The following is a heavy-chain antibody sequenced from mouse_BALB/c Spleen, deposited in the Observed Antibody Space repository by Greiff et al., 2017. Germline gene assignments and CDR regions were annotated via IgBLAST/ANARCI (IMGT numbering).Heavy chain of an antibody. V-gene: IGHV3-2*02. CDR3: ASHYDYEMDY. CDR1: GYSITSDYA. Sequence: EVKLLESGPGLVKPSQSLSLTCTVTGYSITSDYAWNWIRQFPGNKLEWMGYISYSGSTSYNPSLKSRISITRDTSKNQFFLQLNSVTTEDTATYYCASHYDYEMDYWGQGTSVTVSS. D-gene: IGHD2-4*01. CDR2: ISYSGST. J-gene: IGHJ4*01.